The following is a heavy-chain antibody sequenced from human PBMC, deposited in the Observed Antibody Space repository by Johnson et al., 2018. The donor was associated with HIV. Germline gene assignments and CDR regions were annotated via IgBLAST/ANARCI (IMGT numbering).Heavy chain of an antibody. CDR1: GFTFSSYA. Sequence: QVQLVESGGGVVQPGRSLRLSCAASGFTFSSYAMHWVRQAPGKGLEWVAVISYDGSNKYYADSVKGRFTISSANSTNTLYLQMNSLRAEDTAVYYCAREEGVGDDYGGKSAFDIWGQGTMVTVSS. V-gene: IGHV3-30-3*01. J-gene: IGHJ3*02. CDR3: AREEGVGDDYGGKSAFDI. CDR2: ISYDGSNK. D-gene: IGHD4-23*01.